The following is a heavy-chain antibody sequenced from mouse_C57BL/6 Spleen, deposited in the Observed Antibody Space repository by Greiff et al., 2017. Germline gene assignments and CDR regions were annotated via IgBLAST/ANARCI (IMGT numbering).Heavy chain of an antibody. V-gene: IGHV5-4*03. CDR2: ISGGGSYT. D-gene: IGHD2-3*01. CDR3: GRRGEGYYWFAY. CDR1: GFTFSSYA. Sequence: EVKLVESGGGLVKPGGSLKLSCAASGFTFSSYAMSWVRQTPEQRLEWVATISGGGSYTYYPDNVKGRFTISRDNAKNNQYLQMSHLKAEDTANYCCGRRGEGYYWFAYWGQGTLVTVSA. J-gene: IGHJ3*01.